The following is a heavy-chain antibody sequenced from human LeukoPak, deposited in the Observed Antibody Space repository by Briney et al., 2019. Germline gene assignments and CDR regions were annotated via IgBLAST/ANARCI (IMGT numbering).Heavy chain of an antibody. J-gene: IGHJ4*02. V-gene: IGHV3-23*01. Sequence: GGSLRLSCAASGFTFSRYAVTWVRQAPGKGLEWVSAIYASGGGTFYADSVKGRFTISRDNSKNMLYLQMNSLRAEDTAVYYCAKNYYDSSGYYSWHFDYWGQGTLVTVSS. D-gene: IGHD3-22*01. CDR2: IYASGGGT. CDR3: AKNYYDSSGYYSWHFDY. CDR1: GFTFSRYA.